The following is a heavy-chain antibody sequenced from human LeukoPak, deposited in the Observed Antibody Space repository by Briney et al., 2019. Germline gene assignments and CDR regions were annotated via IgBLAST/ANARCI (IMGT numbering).Heavy chain of an antibody. CDR2: ISGSDGST. CDR3: AKNIGGLDY. CDR1: GFTFNTYG. V-gene: IGHV3-23*01. J-gene: IGHJ4*02. D-gene: IGHD3-10*01. Sequence: GGSLRLSCAVSGFTFNTYGMTWARQAPGKGLEWVSGISGSDGSTYYADSVKGRFTISRDNSRNTLYLQMNSLRGEDTAVYYCAKNIGGLDYWGQGTLVTVSS.